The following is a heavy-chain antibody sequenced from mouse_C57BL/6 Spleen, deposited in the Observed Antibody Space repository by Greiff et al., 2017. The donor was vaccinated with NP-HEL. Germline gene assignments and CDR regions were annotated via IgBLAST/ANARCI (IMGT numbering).Heavy chain of an antibody. CDR1: GYTFTSYW. Sequence: QVQLQQPGAELVRPGTSVKLSCKASGYTFTSYWMHWVKQRPGQGLEWIGVIDPSDSYTNYNQKFKGKATLTVDTSSSTAYMQLSSLTSEDSAVYYCAEGGYFDYWGQGTTLTVSS. CDR3: AEGGYFDY. V-gene: IGHV1-59*01. J-gene: IGHJ2*01. CDR2: IDPSDSYT.